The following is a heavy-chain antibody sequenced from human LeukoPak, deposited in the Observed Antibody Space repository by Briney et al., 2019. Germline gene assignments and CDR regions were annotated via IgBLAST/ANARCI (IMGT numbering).Heavy chain of an antibody. V-gene: IGHV6-1*01. CDR3: AYGISYYYI. Sequence: SQTLSLTCPISGDSVSSNSAAWNWIGQSPSRGLEWLGRTYCRSKWYNDYAVSEKSRITINPDTSKNQFSLQLNSVTPEDTAVYYCAYGISYYYIWGQGTMVTVSS. CDR1: GDSVSSNSAA. D-gene: IGHD1-26*01. CDR2: TYCRSKWYN. J-gene: IGHJ3*02.